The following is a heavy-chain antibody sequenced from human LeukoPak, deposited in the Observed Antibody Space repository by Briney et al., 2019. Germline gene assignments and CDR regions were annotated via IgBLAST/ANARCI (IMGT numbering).Heavy chain of an antibody. J-gene: IGHJ6*03. V-gene: IGHV1-18*01. Sequence: GASVKVSCKASGYTFTSYGISWVRQAPGQGLEWMGWISAYNGNTNYAQKLQGRVTMTTDTSTSTVYMELSSLRSEDTAVYYCARVSVDTAMVGGRYYYYMDVWGKGTTVTVSS. CDR3: ARVSVDTAMVGGRYYYYMDV. CDR1: GYTFTSYG. CDR2: ISAYNGNT. D-gene: IGHD5-18*01.